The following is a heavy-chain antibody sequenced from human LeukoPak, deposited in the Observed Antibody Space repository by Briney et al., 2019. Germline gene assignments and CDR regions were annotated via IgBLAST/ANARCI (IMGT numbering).Heavy chain of an antibody. CDR1: GFIVTNAW. V-gene: IGHV3-74*01. D-gene: IGHD2-15*01. CDR2: IKTDGTST. Sequence: GGSLRLSCAASGFIVTNAWMNWVRQAPGKGLVWVSRIKTDGTSTNYADSVKGRFTISRDNAKNTLYLQMNSLRAEDTAVYYCARGHIVGYGFDIWGQGTMVTVSS. J-gene: IGHJ3*02. CDR3: ARGHIVGYGFDI.